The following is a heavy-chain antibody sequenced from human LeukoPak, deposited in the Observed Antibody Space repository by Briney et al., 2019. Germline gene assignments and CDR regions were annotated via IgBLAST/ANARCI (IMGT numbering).Heavy chain of an antibody. D-gene: IGHD6-13*01. CDR3: ARGDYSSSWYEYNWFDP. Sequence: SETLSLTCAVYGGSFSGYYWSWIRQPPGKGLEWIGEINHRGSTNYNPSLKSRVTVSLDTSKNQFSLKLSPVTAADTAVYYCARGDYSSSWYEYNWFDPWGQGTLVTVSS. J-gene: IGHJ5*02. V-gene: IGHV4-34*01. CDR2: INHRGST. CDR1: GGSFSGYY.